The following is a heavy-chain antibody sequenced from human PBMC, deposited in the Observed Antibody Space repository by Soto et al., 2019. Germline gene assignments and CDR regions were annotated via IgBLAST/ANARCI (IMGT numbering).Heavy chain of an antibody. CDR2: IKSKTDGGTT. V-gene: IGHV3-15*01. J-gene: IGHJ4*02. CDR1: GFSFGNDW. CDR3: TTWSKSTKNY. Sequence: PVGALRLSSAPSGFSFGNDWLSCVRHAPGKGLEWVGRIKSKTDGGTTDYTSPVKGRFTISRDDSKNTLYLQMNSLKIEDTAVYYFTTWSKSTKNYLGQGTPVNVS.